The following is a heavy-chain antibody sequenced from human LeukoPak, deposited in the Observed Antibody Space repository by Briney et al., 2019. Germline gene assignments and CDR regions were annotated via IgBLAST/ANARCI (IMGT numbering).Heavy chain of an antibody. Sequence: PSQTLSLTCTVSGGSISSGSYYWSWIRQPAGKGLEWIGRLYTSGSTDYNPSLKSRVTISLDTSKNQFSLKLNSVTAADTAVYYCARASSGSYSRYFDYWGQGTLVTVSS. J-gene: IGHJ4*02. CDR3: ARASSGSYSRYFDY. CDR2: LYTSGST. V-gene: IGHV4-61*02. D-gene: IGHD1-26*01. CDR1: GGSISSGSYY.